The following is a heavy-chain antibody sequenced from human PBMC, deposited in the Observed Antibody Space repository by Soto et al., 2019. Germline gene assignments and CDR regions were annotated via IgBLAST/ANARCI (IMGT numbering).Heavy chain of an antibody. Sequence: EVQLVESGGGLVKPGGSLRLSCAASGFTFSSYSMNWVRQAPGKGLEWVSCISSRSSYIYYADSVKGRFTISRDNAKNSLYLQLNSLRAEDTAVYYCARDRGYSGYDEVPSIDYWGQGTLVTVSS. D-gene: IGHD5-12*01. CDR3: ARDRGYSGYDEVPSIDY. CDR2: ISSRSSYI. J-gene: IGHJ4*02. V-gene: IGHV3-21*01. CDR1: GFTFSSYS.